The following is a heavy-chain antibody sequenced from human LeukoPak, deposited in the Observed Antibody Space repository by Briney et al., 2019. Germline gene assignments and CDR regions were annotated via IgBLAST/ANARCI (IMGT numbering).Heavy chain of an antibody. J-gene: IGHJ5*02. CDR2: ISGNGGNT. CDR3: ARSPPEYYDFWSGSTSWFDP. D-gene: IGHD3-3*01. CDR1: GFTFSSHA. Sequence: GGSLRLSCAASGFTFSSHAMHWVRQAPGKGLEYVSAISGNGGNTWYRDSVKGRFTISRDNSEQMLYLQMGSLRAEDTAVYYCARSPPEYYDFWSGSTSWFDPWGQGTLVTVSS. V-gene: IGHV3-64*02.